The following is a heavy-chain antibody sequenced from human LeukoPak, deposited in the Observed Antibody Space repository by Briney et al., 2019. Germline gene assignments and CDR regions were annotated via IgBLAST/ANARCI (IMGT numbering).Heavy chain of an antibody. CDR3: AQDVQLGAFDI. D-gene: IGHD6-13*01. CDR2: ISSSSSYI. CDR1: GFTFSSYS. J-gene: IGHJ3*02. V-gene: IGHV3-21*01. Sequence: GGSLRLSCAASGFTFSSYSMNWVRQAPGKGLEWVSSISSSSSYIYYADSVKGRFTISRDNTKNSLYLQMNSLRAEDTAVYYCAQDVQLGAFDIWGPGTLVAVSS.